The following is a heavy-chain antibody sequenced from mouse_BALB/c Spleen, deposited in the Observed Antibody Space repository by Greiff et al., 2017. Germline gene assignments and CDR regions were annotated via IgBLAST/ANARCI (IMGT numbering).Heavy chain of an antibody. J-gene: IGHJ4*01. D-gene: IGHD2-10*02. Sequence: EVQLVESGGGLVKPGGSLKLSCAASGFTFSSYAMSWVRQTPEKRLEWVASISSGGSTYYPDSVKGRFTISRDNARNILYLQMSSLRSEDTAMYYCARGREYGNYLDYWGQGTSVTVSS. CDR1: GFTFSSYA. CDR3: ARGREYGNYLDY. CDR2: ISSGGST. V-gene: IGHV5-6-5*01.